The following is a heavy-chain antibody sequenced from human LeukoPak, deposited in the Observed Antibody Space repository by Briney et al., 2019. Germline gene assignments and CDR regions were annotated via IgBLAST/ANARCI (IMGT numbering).Heavy chain of an antibody. D-gene: IGHD6-6*01. CDR1: GDSIRSSLYY. V-gene: IGHV4-39*01. J-gene: IGHJ4*02. CDR3: ARHFAYSSSSYFDY. Sequence: PSETLSLTCSVSGDSIRSSLYYCGCIRQPPGQGLEWIGSIHDSGSTYYNPSLKSRVTMFEDKSKNQFSLRLYSVTVADTAVYYCARHFAYSSSSYFDYWGQGSLVTVSS. CDR2: IHDSGST.